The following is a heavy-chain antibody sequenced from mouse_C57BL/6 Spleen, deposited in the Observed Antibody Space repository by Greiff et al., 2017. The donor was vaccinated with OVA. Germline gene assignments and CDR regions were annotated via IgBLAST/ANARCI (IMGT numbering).Heavy chain of an antibody. J-gene: IGHJ2*01. Sequence: VQLQQSGPELVKPGASVQISCKASGYAFSSSWMNWVKQRPGKGLEWIGRIYPGDGDTNYNGKFKGKATLTADKSSSTAYMQLSSLTSDDSAVYFCARSSNSPDYWGQGTTLTVSS. CDR1: GYAFSSSW. V-gene: IGHV1-82*01. CDR2: IYPGDGDT. D-gene: IGHD2-5*01. CDR3: ARSSNSPDY.